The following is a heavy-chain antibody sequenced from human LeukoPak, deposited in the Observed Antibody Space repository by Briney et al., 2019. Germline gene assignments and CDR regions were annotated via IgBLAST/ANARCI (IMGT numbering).Heavy chain of an antibody. Sequence: SETLSLTCTVSGGSISSSSYYWGWIRQPPGKGLEWIGSIYYSGSTYYNPSLKSRVTISVDTSKNQFSLKLSSVTAADTAVYYCAIRFSSSWYSDAFDIWGRGTMVTVSS. CDR2: IYYSGST. J-gene: IGHJ3*02. D-gene: IGHD6-13*01. V-gene: IGHV4-39*07. CDR1: GGSISSSSYY. CDR3: AIRFSSSWYSDAFDI.